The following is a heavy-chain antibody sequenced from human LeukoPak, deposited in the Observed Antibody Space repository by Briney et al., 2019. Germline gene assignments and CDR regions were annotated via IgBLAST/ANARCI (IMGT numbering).Heavy chain of an antibody. CDR1: GGSISSGDYY. J-gene: IGHJ4*02. CDR3: ARAATSHYFDY. V-gene: IGHV4-30-4*08. CDR2: IYYSGST. Sequence: SQTLSHTCTVSGGSISSGDYYWSWIRQPPGKGLEWIGYIYYSGSTYYNPSLKSRVTISVDTSKNQFSLNLSSVTAADTAVYYCARAATSHYFDYWGPGTLVIVSS.